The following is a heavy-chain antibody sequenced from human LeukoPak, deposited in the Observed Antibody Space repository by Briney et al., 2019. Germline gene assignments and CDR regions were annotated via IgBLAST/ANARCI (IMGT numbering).Heavy chain of an antibody. CDR1: GFIFSDYY. CDR2: IGKNGNLR. V-gene: IGHV3-11*01. CDR3: ARVRGSSGWYYFDY. J-gene: IGHJ4*02. D-gene: IGHD6-19*01. Sequence: GGSLRLSCSASGFIFSDYYMSWIRQAPGKGLEWISYIGKNGNLRDYADSVKGRFTISRDNAKNSRYLQMDSLTAEDAAVYYCARVRGSSGWYYFDYWGQGALVTVSS.